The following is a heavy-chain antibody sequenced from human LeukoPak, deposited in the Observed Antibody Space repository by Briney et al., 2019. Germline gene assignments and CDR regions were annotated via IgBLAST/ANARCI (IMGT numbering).Heavy chain of an antibody. J-gene: IGHJ4*02. CDR2: IGPSGSNI. CDR3: AALDNGRDY. Sequence: GGSLRLSCAASGFTFSSYAMHWVRQAPGKGLEWVSYIGPSGSNIYYADSVKGRFTISRDNAKNTLYLQMNSLRAEDTAVYYCAALDNGRDYWGQGTLVTVSS. D-gene: IGHD1-14*01. V-gene: IGHV3-48*04. CDR1: GFTFSSYA.